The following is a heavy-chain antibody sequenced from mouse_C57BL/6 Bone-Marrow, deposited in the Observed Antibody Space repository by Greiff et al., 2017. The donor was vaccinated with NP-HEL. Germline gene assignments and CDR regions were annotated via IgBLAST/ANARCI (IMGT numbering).Heavy chain of an antibody. CDR1: GFTFTDYY. J-gene: IGHJ2*01. Sequence: EVKLVESGGGLVQPGGSLSLSCAASGFTFTDYYMSWVRQPPGKALEWLGSIRNKANGYTTEYSASVKGRFTISRDNSQSILYLQMNALRAEDSATYYCARWGDYDGNYFDYWGQGTTLTVSS. CDR2: IRNKANGYTT. D-gene: IGHD2-4*01. CDR3: ARWGDYDGNYFDY. V-gene: IGHV7-3*01.